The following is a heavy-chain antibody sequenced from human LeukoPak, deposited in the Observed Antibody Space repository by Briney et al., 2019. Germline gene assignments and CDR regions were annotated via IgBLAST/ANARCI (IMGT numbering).Heavy chain of an antibody. CDR3: SAYGSGSVGYYYYYMDV. V-gene: IGHV4-61*02. Sequence: SETLSLTCTVSGGSINSGSYYWSWIRQPAGKGREWIGRIYTSGSTNYNPSLKSRVTISVDTSKNQFSLKLSSVTAADTAVYYCSAYGSGSVGYYYYYMDVWGKGTTVTVSS. J-gene: IGHJ6*03. D-gene: IGHD3-10*01. CDR1: GGSINSGSYY. CDR2: IYTSGST.